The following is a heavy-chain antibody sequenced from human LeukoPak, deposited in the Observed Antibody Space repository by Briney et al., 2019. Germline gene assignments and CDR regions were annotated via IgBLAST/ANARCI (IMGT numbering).Heavy chain of an antibody. CDR2: IYYSGST. D-gene: IGHD3-9*01. Sequence: PSETLSLTCTVSGGSISSYYRSWIRQPPGKGLEWIGYIYYSGSTNYNPSLKSRVTISVDTSKNQFSLKLSSVTAADTAVYYCARVGYDILTGYYLPYYFDYWGQGTLVTVSS. J-gene: IGHJ4*02. V-gene: IGHV4-59*08. CDR3: ARVGYDILTGYYLPYYFDY. CDR1: GGSISSYY.